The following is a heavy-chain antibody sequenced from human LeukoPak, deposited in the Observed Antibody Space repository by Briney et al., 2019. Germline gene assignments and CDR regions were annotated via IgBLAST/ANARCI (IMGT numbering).Heavy chain of an antibody. CDR2: INPSGGST. CDR3: ARDWAERGYYDSSGYYPDY. V-gene: IGHV1-46*01. Sequence: ASVKVSCKASGGTFISYAISWVRQAPGQGLEWMGIINPSGGSTSSAQKFQGRVTMTRDTSTSTVYMELSSLRSEDTAVYYCARDWAERGYYDSSGYYPDYWGQGTLVTVSS. J-gene: IGHJ4*02. CDR1: GGTFISYA. D-gene: IGHD3-22*01.